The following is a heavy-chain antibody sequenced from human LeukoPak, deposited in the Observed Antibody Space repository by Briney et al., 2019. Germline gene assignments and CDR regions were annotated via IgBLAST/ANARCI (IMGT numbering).Heavy chain of an antibody. CDR2: INTNTGSP. CDR1: GYTFTNYA. CDR3: ARAGHLLWFGELLFPYYYYYMDV. J-gene: IGHJ6*03. V-gene: IGHV7-4-1*02. Sequence: ASVKVSCKASGYTFTNYAMNWVRQAPGPGLEWMGWINTNTGSPTYAQGFTGRFVFSLDTSVSTAYLQISSLKAEDTAVYYCARAGHLLWFGELLFPYYYYYMDVWGKGTTVTVSS. D-gene: IGHD3-10*01.